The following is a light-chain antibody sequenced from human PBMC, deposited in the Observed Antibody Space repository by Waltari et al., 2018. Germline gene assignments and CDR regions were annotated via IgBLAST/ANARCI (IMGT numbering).Light chain of an antibody. V-gene: IGLV2-14*03. CDR1: SSDVGGYNY. CDR2: EVS. J-gene: IGLJ2*01. CDR3: SSYTSRSTLV. Sequence: QSALTQPASVSGSPGQSITISCTGTSSDVGGYNYVSWYQQHPVNAPKLMIYEVSDRPSGVSNRFSGSKSGNTASLTISGLQAEDEADYYCSSYTSRSTLVFGGGTKLTVL.